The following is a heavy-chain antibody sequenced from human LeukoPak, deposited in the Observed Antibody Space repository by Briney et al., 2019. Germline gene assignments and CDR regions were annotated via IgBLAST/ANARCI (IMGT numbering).Heavy chain of an antibody. D-gene: IGHD6-6*01. CDR3: ARGPNSNWSGLNF. CDR2: ISPTGSTT. V-gene: IGHV3-74*01. J-gene: IGHJ4*02. CDR1: GSSFSGHW. Sequence: GGSLRLSCTASGSSFSGHWMHWARQLPGKGLVWVSRISPTGSTTSYADSVKGRFTVSRDNAKNTLYLQVNNLRAEDTAVYYCARGPNSNWSGLNFWGQGTLLTVSS.